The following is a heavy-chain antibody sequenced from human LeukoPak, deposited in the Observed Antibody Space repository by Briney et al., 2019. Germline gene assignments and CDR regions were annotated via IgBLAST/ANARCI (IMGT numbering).Heavy chain of an antibody. Sequence: GGSLRLSCAASGFIVSSNYMSWVRQAPGKGLEWGSVIYTGGNSYYADSVNGRFTISRDNSKNTLYLQMNSLRAEDTAMYYCARDFGDYRGYFDYWGQGTLVTVSS. J-gene: IGHJ4*02. CDR2: IYTGGNS. CDR3: ARDFGDYRGYFDY. V-gene: IGHV3-53*01. D-gene: IGHD3-3*01. CDR1: GFIVSSNY.